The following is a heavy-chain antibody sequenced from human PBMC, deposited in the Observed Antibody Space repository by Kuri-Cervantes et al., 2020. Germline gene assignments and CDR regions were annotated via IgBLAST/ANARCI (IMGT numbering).Heavy chain of an antibody. CDR2: ISSSSSYI. V-gene: IGHV3-21*01. CDR1: GFTFSSYS. CDR3: VRVSRDYDSPRGPGGPTLSYFDY. D-gene: IGHD4-17*01. J-gene: IGHJ4*02. Sequence: GGSLRLSCAASGFTFSSYSMNWVRQAPGKGLEWVSSISSSSSYIYYADSVKGRFTISRDNSKNTLSLVMNNLKPEDTAIYYCVRVSRDYDSPRGPGGPTLSYFDYWGQGTLVTVSS.